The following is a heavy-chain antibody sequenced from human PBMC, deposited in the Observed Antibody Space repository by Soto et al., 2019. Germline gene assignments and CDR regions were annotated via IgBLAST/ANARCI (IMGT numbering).Heavy chain of an antibody. CDR1: GFTFSNYG. J-gene: IGHJ4*02. V-gene: IGHV3-33*01. CDR3: ARALGGSYAALDY. D-gene: IGHD1-26*01. Sequence: QVQLVESGGGVVQPGRSLRLSCAASGFTFSNYGMHWVRQAPGKGLEWVAVIWYDGSNKDYADSVKGRFTISRDNSKNTLYPQMNSLRAEDTAVYYCARALGGSYAALDYWGQGTLVTVSS. CDR2: IWYDGSNK.